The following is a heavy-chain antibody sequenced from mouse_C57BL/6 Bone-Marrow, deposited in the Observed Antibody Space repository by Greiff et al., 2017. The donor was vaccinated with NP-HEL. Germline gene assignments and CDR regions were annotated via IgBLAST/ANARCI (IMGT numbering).Heavy chain of an antibody. V-gene: IGHV14-4*01. CDR2: IAPENGDT. J-gene: IGHJ2*01. Sequence: VQLQQSGAELVRPGASVKLSCTASGFNIKDDYMHWVKQRPDQGLEWIGWIAPENGDTEYASKFQGTATITADTSSNTAYLQLSSLTAEDTSVYYCTPLYYYGSKGYWGQGTTLTVSA. CDR3: TPLYYYGSKGY. CDR1: GFNIKDDY. D-gene: IGHD1-1*01.